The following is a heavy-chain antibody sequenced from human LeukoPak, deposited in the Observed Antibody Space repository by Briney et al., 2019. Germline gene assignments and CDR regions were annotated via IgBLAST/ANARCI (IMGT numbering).Heavy chain of an antibody. CDR1: GGSISSSSYY. J-gene: IGHJ5*02. CDR2: IYYSESI. D-gene: IGHD6-19*01. CDR3: AVGYSSGPGP. Sequence: SETLSLTCTVSGGSISSSSYYWGWIRQPPGKGLEWIGSIYYSESIYYNPSLKSRVTISVDTSKNQFSLKLSSVTAADTAVYYCAVGYSSGPGPWGQGTLVTVSS. V-gene: IGHV4-39*01.